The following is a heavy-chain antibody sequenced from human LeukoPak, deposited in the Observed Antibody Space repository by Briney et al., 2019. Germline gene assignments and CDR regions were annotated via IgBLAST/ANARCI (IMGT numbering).Heavy chain of an antibody. D-gene: IGHD3-9*01. J-gene: IGHJ4*02. CDR1: GFTFSTYA. Sequence: GGSLRLSCATAGFTFSTYAMSWVRPAQGKGLEWVSGIGASGGSTYYADSVKGRFTISGDNSKNTLYLQMNSLRTEDTAVYYCAKAEGYDILTGLDYWGQGTLVTVSS. CDR2: IGASGGST. V-gene: IGHV3-23*01. CDR3: AKAEGYDILTGLDY.